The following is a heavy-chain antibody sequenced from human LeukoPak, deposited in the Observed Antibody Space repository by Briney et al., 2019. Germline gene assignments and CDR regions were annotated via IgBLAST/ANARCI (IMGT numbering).Heavy chain of an antibody. J-gene: IGHJ4*02. CDR3: ARGSFEWTHDY. Sequence: GASVKVSCKASGYTFTGYNIHWVRQVPGQGPEWMGWISAYNGNTNYAQKLQGRVTMTTDTSTSTAYMELMSLRSDDTAVYYCARGSFEWTHDYWGQGTLVTVSS. CDR2: ISAYNGNT. CDR1: GYTFTGYN. D-gene: IGHD3-3*01. V-gene: IGHV1-18*04.